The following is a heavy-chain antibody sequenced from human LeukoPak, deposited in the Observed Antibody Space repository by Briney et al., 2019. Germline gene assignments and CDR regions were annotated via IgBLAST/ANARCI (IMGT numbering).Heavy chain of an antibody. Sequence: GGSLRLSCAASGFTVSSNYMSWVRQAPGKGLEWVSVIYSGGSTYYADSVKGRFTISRDNSKNTLYLQMNSLRAEDTAVYYCARDRQSRYGMDVWGQGTTVTVSS. V-gene: IGHV3-66*01. CDR1: GFTVSSNY. CDR3: ARDRQSRYGMDV. J-gene: IGHJ6*02. CDR2: IYSGGST.